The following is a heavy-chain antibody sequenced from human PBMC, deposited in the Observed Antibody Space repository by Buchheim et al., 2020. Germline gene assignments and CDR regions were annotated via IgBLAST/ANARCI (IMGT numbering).Heavy chain of an antibody. J-gene: IGHJ4*02. CDR2: IWYDGSNK. V-gene: IGHV3-33*01. CDR3: ARGKYYYDSSGYDSG. Sequence: VQLVESGGGVVQPGRSLRLSCAASGFTFSSYGMHWVRQAPGKGLEWVAVIWYDGSNKYYADSVKGRFTISRDNSKNTLYLQMNSPRAEDTTVYYCARGKYYYDSSGYDSGWGEGTL. D-gene: IGHD3-22*01. CDR1: GFTFSSYG.